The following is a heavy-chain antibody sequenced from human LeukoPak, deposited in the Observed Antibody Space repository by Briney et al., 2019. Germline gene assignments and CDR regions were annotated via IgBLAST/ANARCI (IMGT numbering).Heavy chain of an antibody. Sequence: ASVKVSCKASGGTFSSYAINWVRQAPGQGLEWMGWINPNSGGTNYAQKFRGRVTMTRDTSISTAYMELSRLRSDDTAVYYCARDQDYYDSTGMDVWGQGTTVTVSS. CDR3: ARDQDYYDSTGMDV. CDR2: INPNSGGT. CDR1: GGTFSSYA. D-gene: IGHD3-22*01. J-gene: IGHJ6*02. V-gene: IGHV1-2*02.